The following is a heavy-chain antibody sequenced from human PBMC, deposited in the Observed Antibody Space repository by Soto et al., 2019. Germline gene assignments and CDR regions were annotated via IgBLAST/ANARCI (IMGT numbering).Heavy chain of an antibody. D-gene: IGHD6-6*01. Sequence: LGESLKISCEGSGYTFINYWISWVRQMPGKGLEWIGRIDPSDSHINYSPAFRGHVTISADNSRVYLQWNSLKASDTASYYCARHTYSSSSWFDPWGPGTLVTVSS. V-gene: IGHV5-10-1*01. J-gene: IGHJ5*02. CDR3: ARHTYSSSSWFDP. CDR1: GYTFINYW. CDR2: IDPSDSHI.